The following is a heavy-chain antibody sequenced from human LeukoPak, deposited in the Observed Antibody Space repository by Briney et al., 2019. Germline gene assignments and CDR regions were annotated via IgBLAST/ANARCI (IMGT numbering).Heavy chain of an antibody. Sequence: PGGSLRLSCAASGFTFSSYAMSWVRQAPGKGLEWVSAIIGSGGSTYYADSVKGRFTISRDNSKNTLYLQMNSLRAEDTAVYYCAKDQKRRITMIVVVIRYFDYWGQGTLVTVSS. V-gene: IGHV3-23*01. J-gene: IGHJ4*02. CDR2: IIGSGGST. CDR3: AKDQKRRITMIVVVIRYFDY. CDR1: GFTFSSYA. D-gene: IGHD3-22*01.